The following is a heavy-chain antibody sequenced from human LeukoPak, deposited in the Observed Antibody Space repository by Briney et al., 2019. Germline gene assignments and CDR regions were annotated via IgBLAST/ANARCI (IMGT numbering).Heavy chain of an antibody. V-gene: IGHV5-51*01. Sequence: GESLKISCKGSGYSFTSYWIGWGRRMPGKGLEWMGIIYPGDSDTRYSPSFQGQVTISADKSISTAYLQWSSLKASDTAMYYCARVHYYETSDWGNYFDYWGQGTLVTVSS. CDR1: GYSFTSYW. J-gene: IGHJ4*02. CDR2: IYPGDSDT. CDR3: ARVHYYETSDWGNYFDY. D-gene: IGHD3-22*01.